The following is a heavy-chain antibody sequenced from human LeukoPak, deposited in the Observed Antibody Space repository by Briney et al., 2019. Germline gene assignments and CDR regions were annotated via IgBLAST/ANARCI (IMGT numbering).Heavy chain of an antibody. V-gene: IGHV3-53*01. CDR2: IYASGGA. CDR1: GFDVNDNF. J-gene: IGHJ4*02. Sequence: GGSLRLSCVASGFDVNDNFMIWVRQAPGQGLEWISIIYASGGAYHAESVKGRFSAFRDTSKNTIFLQMNNLRAGDTAMYYCVRRHDYWGQGTLVTVSS. CDR3: VRRHDY.